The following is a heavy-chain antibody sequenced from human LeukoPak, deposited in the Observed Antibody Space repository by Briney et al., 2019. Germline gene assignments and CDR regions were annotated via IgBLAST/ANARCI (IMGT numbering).Heavy chain of an antibody. CDR2: MSSSMNTI. CDR3: AKAGSVLTGYYRFDY. Sequence: PGGSLRLSCAASGFTLSAYSINWVRQAPGKGLEWIAYMSSSMNTIYYADAVKGRFTVSRDNANNSVHLQMSSLRAEDTALYYCAKAGSVLTGYYRFDYWGQGTLVTVSS. J-gene: IGHJ4*02. V-gene: IGHV3-48*04. CDR1: GFTLSAYS. D-gene: IGHD3-9*01.